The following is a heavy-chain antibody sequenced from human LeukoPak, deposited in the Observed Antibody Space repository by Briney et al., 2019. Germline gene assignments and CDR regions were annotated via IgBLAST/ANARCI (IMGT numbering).Heavy chain of an antibody. J-gene: IGHJ4*02. CDR2: ISGSGGTT. Sequence: PGGSLRLSCAASGFTFSNYAMSWVRQAPGKGLDWVSDISGSGGTTYYGDSVKGRFTISRDNSKNSLYLHMNSLRAEDTAVYYCAKDGLSSRPYCFDFWGQRTLVTVSS. D-gene: IGHD2-21*01. CDR1: GFTFSNYA. V-gene: IGHV3-23*01. CDR3: AKDGLSSRPYCFDF.